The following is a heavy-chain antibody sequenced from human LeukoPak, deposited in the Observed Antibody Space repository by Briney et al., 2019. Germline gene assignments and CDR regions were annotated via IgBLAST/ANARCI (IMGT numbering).Heavy chain of an antibody. CDR1: GFTFSDYG. J-gene: IGHJ3*02. V-gene: IGHV3-30*02. CDR3: AKLRLWFGDRVWGNGFDI. D-gene: IGHD3-10*01. CDR2: IRYDGSKR. Sequence: PGGSLRLSCAASGFTFSDYGMHWVRQAPGKGLEWVAYIRYDGSKRDYAESVQGRFTISKDNSKNTLYLQMNSLRPEDTAVYYCAKLRLWFGDRVWGNGFDIWGQGAMVTVSS.